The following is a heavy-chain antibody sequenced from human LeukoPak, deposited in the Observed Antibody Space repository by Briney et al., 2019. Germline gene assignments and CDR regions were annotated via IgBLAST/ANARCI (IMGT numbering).Heavy chain of an antibody. CDR1: GGSISSYY. CDR2: IYYSGST. V-gene: IGHV4-59*08. Sequence: SETLSLTCTVSGGSISSYYWSWIRQPPGKGLEWIGFIYYSGSTNYNPSLKSRVTISVDTSKNQFSLKLSSVTAADTAVHYCARHSGVQLWNPNWFDPWGQGTLVTVSS. J-gene: IGHJ5*02. CDR3: ARHSGVQLWNPNWFDP. D-gene: IGHD5-18*01.